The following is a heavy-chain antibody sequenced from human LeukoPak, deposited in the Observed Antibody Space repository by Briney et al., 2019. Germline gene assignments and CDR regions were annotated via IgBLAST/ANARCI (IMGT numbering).Heavy chain of an antibody. CDR1: GFTVSDNY. CDR3: AKRGVVIRVILVGFHKEAYYFDS. CDR2: IYSGGIT. Sequence: GSLRLSCAASGFTVSDNYMSWVRQAPGKGLEWVSVIYSGGITNYADSVKGRFTISRDNPKNTLYLQMNSLRVEDTAVYFCAKRGVVIRVILVGFHKEAYYFDSWGQGALVTVSS. D-gene: IGHD3-22*01. J-gene: IGHJ4*02. V-gene: IGHV3-53*01.